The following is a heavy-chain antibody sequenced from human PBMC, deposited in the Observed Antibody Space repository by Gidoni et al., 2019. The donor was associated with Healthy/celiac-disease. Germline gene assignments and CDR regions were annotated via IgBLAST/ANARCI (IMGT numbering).Heavy chain of an antibody. J-gene: IGHJ5*02. Sequence: QVQLQESGPGLVKPSQTLSLTCTVPGGSISRGGYYWSWIRQHPGKGLEWIGYIYYSGSTYYNPSLKSRVTISVDTSKNQFSLKLSSVTAADTAVYYCARVLGVVTATEPDGWFDPWGQGTLVTVSS. CDR3: ARVLGVVTATEPDGWFDP. CDR1: GGSISRGGYY. V-gene: IGHV4-31*03. CDR2: IYYSGST. D-gene: IGHD2-21*02.